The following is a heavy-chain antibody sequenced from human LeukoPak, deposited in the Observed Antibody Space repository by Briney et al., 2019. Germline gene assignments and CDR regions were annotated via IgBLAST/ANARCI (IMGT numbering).Heavy chain of an antibody. CDR2: TYTSGST. D-gene: IGHD3-22*01. CDR1: GGSISSGSYY. V-gene: IGHV4-61*02. J-gene: IGHJ5*02. CDR3: ARERRYYDSSGYSWFDP. Sequence: PSQTLSLTCTVSGGSISSGSYYWSWIRQPAGKGLEWIGRTYTSGSTNYNPSLKSRVTISVDTSKNQFSLKLSSVTAADTAVYYCARERRYYDSSGYSWFDPWGQGTLVTVSS.